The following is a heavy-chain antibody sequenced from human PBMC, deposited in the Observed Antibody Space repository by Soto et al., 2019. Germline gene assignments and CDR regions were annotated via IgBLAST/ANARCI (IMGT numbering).Heavy chain of an antibody. D-gene: IGHD3-10*01. CDR1: GFTFSSYS. J-gene: IGHJ5*02. Sequence: EVQLVESGGGLVQPGGSLRLSCAASGFTFSSYSMNWVRQAPGKGLEWVSYISSSSSTIYYGDSVNGRFTISRDNAKTSLYLQINGLRAKDTAVYYCAREGYYLNGFDPWGQGTLVTVSS. CDR3: AREGYYLNGFDP. CDR2: ISSSSSTI. V-gene: IGHV3-48*01.